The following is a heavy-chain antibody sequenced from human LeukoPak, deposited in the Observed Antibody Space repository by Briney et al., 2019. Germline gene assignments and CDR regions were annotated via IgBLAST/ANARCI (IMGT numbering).Heavy chain of an antibody. CDR3: ARSRSLRYFDWLLSY. D-gene: IGHD3-9*01. Sequence: ASVKVSCKASGYTFTSYYMHWVRQAPGQGLEWMGIINPSGGSTSYAQKFQGRVTMTRDTSTSTVYMGLSSLRSEDTAVYYCARSRSLRYFDWLLSYWGQGTLVTVSS. CDR1: GYTFTSYY. J-gene: IGHJ4*02. V-gene: IGHV1-46*01. CDR2: INPSGGST.